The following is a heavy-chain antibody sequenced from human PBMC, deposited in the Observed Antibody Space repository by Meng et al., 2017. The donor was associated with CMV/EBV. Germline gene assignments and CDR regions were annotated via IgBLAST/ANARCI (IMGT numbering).Heavy chain of an antibody. Sequence: GFTFSNYSMNWVRQAPGKGLEWLSSVSPGSGYIYYADSMKGRFTISRDNAKNAVYLQMNSLRAEDKAVYYCARAAFCGRGSCYFDYWGLGTLVTVSS. V-gene: IGHV3-21*06. CDR1: GFTFSNYS. D-gene: IGHD2-15*01. CDR2: VSPGSGYI. CDR3: ARAAFCGRGSCYFDY. J-gene: IGHJ4*02.